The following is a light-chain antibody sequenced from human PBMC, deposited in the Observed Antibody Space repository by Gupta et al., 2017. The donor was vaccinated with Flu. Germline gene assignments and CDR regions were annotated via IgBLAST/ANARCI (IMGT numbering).Light chain of an antibody. CDR2: EDN. CDR3: QSYDLSSYVL. V-gene: IGLV6-57*03. J-gene: IGLJ2*01. CDR1: SGSIANNY. Sequence: NSVLTQPHSVSESPGKTVTISCTRSSGSIANNYVQWYQQRPGSAPTTVILEDNQRPSGVPDRFSGSIDSSSNSASLTIAGLKTEDEADYYCQSYDLSSYVLFGGGTKLTVL.